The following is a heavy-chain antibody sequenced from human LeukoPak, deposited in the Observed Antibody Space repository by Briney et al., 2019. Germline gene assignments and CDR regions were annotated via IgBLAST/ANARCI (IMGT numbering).Heavy chain of an antibody. CDR2: LSSTGDI. Sequence: GGSLRLSCVASGFTFRSYSMNWVRQAPGKGLEWVSYLSSTGDIYYADSVKGRFTISRDNAQNSLYLQMNSLRVEDTAVYYCARDHNWGFDYWGQGTLVTVSS. J-gene: IGHJ4*02. CDR1: GFTFRSYS. V-gene: IGHV3-21*01. D-gene: IGHD3-16*01. CDR3: ARDHNWGFDY.